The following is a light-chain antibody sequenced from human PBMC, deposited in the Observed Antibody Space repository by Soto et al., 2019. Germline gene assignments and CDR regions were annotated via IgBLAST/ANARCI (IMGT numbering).Light chain of an antibody. CDR1: QSISSW. CDR2: KAS. Sequence: DIQMTQSPSTLSASVGDRVTITCRASQSISSWLAWYQQKPGKAPKFLIYKASTLESGVPSRFSGSGSGTDFTLTISSLQPEAFETYYCQHLTDRRFSFGQGTKVDIK. V-gene: IGKV1-5*03. CDR3: QHLTDRRFS. J-gene: IGKJ2*01.